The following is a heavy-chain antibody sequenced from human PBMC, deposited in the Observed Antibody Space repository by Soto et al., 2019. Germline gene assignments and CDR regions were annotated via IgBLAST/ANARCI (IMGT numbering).Heavy chain of an antibody. CDR3: ARDRLMATAGTARHYFGLDV. D-gene: IGHD5-18*01. CDR1: GGSIRSGGYY. V-gene: IGHV4-31*03. J-gene: IGHJ6*02. CDR2: IYYSGNT. Sequence: KASETLSLTCTVSGGSIRSGGYYWSWVRQNPRRGLEWIGNIYYSGNTYYNPSLKSRLTISVDTSKNQFSLNLSSVTAADTAVYYCARDRLMATAGTARHYFGLDVWGQGTTVT.